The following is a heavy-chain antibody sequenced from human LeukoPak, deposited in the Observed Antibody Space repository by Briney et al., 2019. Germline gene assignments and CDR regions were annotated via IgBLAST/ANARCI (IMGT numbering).Heavy chain of an antibody. CDR3: ATLGSGYSYGTDH. Sequence: ASVKVSCKASGYTFTGYYMHWVRQAPGQGLEWMGWINPNSGGTNYAQKFQGRVTMTRDTSISTAYMELSRLRSDDTAVYYCATLGSGYSYGTDHWGQGTLVTVSS. V-gene: IGHV1-2*02. CDR1: GYTFTGYY. D-gene: IGHD5-18*01. CDR2: INPNSGGT. J-gene: IGHJ4*02.